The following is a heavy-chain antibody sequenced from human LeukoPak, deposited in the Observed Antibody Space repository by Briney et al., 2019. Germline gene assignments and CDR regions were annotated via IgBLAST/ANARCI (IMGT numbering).Heavy chain of an antibody. J-gene: IGHJ4*02. Sequence: PGGSLRLSCAASGFTFSSYAMSWVRQAPGKGLEWVSAISGSGGSTYYADSVKGRFTISRDNSKNTLYLQMNSLRAEDAAVYYCAKDLAYCSGSWAFDYWGQGTLVTVSS. CDR3: AKDLAYCSGSWAFDY. CDR2: ISGSGGST. CDR1: GFTFSSYA. D-gene: IGHD3-10*01. V-gene: IGHV3-23*01.